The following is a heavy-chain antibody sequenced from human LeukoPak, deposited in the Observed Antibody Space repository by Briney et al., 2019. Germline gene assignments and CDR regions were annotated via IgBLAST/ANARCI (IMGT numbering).Heavy chain of an antibody. J-gene: IGHJ4*02. CDR3: ARGPRGYNPFDY. CDR1: GYTFTGYY. V-gene: IGHV1-2*02. D-gene: IGHD5-24*01. Sequence: ASVKVSCKASGYTFTGYYMHWVRQAPGQGLEWMGWINPNSGGTNYAQKFQGRVTITADESTSTAYMELSSLRSEDTAVYYCARGPRGYNPFDYWGQGTLVTVSS. CDR2: INPNSGGT.